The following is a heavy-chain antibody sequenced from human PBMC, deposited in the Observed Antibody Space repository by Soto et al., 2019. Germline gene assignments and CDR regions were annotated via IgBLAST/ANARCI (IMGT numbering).Heavy chain of an antibody. Sequence: PGGSLRLSCAASGFTFSSYSMNWVRQAPGKGLEWVSSISSSSSYIYYADSVKGRFTISRDNAKNTLYLQMNSLRAEDTAVYYCANLWFGELHHDYYYYGMDVWGQGTTVTVSS. J-gene: IGHJ6*02. CDR1: GFTFSSYS. V-gene: IGHV3-21*01. CDR2: ISSSSSYI. CDR3: ANLWFGELHHDYYYYGMDV. D-gene: IGHD3-10*01.